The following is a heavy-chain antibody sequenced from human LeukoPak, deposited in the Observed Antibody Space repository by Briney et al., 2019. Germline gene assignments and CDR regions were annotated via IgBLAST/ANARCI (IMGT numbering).Heavy chain of an antibody. CDR2: ISSSSSYI. CDR3: ARDLSWFGDFNWFDP. D-gene: IGHD3-10*01. CDR1: GFTFSSYW. J-gene: IGHJ5*02. V-gene: IGHV3-21*01. Sequence: GGSLRLSCAASGFTFSSYWMNWVRQAPGKGLEWVSSISSSSSYIYYAESVKGRFTISRDNAKNSLYLQMNSLRAEDTAVYYCARDLSWFGDFNWFDPWGQGTLVTVSS.